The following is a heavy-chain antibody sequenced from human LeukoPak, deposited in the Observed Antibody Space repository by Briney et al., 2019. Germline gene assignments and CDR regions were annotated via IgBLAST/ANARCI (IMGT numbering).Heavy chain of an antibody. V-gene: IGHV3-21*04. CDR3: AKDYGGNDYFVYDY. CDR1: GFTFSSYS. CDR2: ISSSSSYI. D-gene: IGHD4-23*01. J-gene: IGHJ4*02. Sequence: GGSLRLSCAASGFTFSSYSMNWVRQAPGKGLEWVSSISSSSSYIYYADSVKGRFTISRDNAKNSLYLQMNSLRAEDTAVYYCAKDYGGNDYFVYDYWGQGTLVTVSS.